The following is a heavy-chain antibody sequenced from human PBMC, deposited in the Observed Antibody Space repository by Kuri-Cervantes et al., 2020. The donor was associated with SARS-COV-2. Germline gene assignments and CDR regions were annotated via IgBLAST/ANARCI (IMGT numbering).Heavy chain of an antibody. J-gene: IGHJ5*02. Sequence: GGSLRLSCAASGFTFNSYGMHWVRQAPGKGLEWVAVIWYDGSNKYYADSVKGRFTISRDNSKNTLYLQMNSLRAEDTAVYYRARDRGGGGDPIAYNWFDPWGQGTLVTVSS. D-gene: IGHD2-21*02. CDR3: ARDRGGGGDPIAYNWFDP. V-gene: IGHV3-33*01. CDR2: IWYDGSNK. CDR1: GFTFNSYG.